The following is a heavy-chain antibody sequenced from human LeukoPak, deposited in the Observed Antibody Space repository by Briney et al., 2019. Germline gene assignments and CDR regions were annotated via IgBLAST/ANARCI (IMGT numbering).Heavy chain of an antibody. Sequence: SETLSLXCTVSGGSISSGSYYWSWIRQPAGKGLEWIGRIYTSGSTNYNPSLKSRVTISVDTSKNQFSLKLSSVTAADTAVYYCARDPGIAVAGLDYWGQGTLVTVSS. CDR1: GGSISSGSYY. D-gene: IGHD6-19*01. CDR3: ARDPGIAVAGLDY. V-gene: IGHV4-61*02. J-gene: IGHJ4*02. CDR2: IYTSGST.